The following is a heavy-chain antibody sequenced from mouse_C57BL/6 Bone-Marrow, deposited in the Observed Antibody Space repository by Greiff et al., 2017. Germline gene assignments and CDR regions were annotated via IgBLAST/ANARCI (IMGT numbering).Heavy chain of an antibody. Sequence: EVKVEESGGGLVQPGGSMKLSCVASGFTFSNYWMNWVRQSPEKGLEWVAQIRLKSDNYATHYAESVKGRFTISRDDSKSSVYLQMNNLRAEATGISYCTAPRPHSYGRDYWGQDTTLTVSS. D-gene: IGHD1-1*01. J-gene: IGHJ2*01. CDR2: IRLKSDNYAT. CDR3: TAPRPHSYGRDY. CDR1: GFTFSNYW. V-gene: IGHV6-3*01.